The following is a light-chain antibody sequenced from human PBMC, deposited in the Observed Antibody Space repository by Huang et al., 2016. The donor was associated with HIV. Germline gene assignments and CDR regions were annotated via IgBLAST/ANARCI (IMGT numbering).Light chain of an antibody. J-gene: IGKJ2*01. CDR1: QSVSTN. Sequence: EIVMTQSPATLSVSPGERNTLSCRASQSVSTNLAWYQRTPGQSPRLLIFGASTRATGVPARVSGSGSVTECTLTISSLQSEDFAVYYGQHYDYRPPVTFGQGTKLEIK. V-gene: IGKV3-15*01. CDR3: QHYDYRPPVT. CDR2: GAS.